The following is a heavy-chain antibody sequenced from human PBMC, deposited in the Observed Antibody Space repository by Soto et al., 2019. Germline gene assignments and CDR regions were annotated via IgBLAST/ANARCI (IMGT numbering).Heavy chain of an antibody. J-gene: IGHJ6*02. CDR1: GGSLSRCY. CDR2: LYYSGST. CDR3: ARGGTAIASFGPIDV. Sequence: PSAEPSLRWTVSGGSLSRCYCSWIRQPAGKRLPCIAYLYYSGSTTYNAALKRRVTISVGSSQKQFSLKLSSVTAADTAVYYCARGGTAIASFGPIDVWGQGTSVPVSS. V-gene: IGHV4-59*01. D-gene: IGHD3-3*01.